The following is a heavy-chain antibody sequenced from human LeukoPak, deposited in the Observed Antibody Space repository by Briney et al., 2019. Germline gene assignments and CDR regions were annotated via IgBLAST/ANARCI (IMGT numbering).Heavy chain of an antibody. Sequence: SETLSLTCTVSGGSISSSSYYWGWIRQPPGKGLEWIGSIYYSGSTYYNPSLKSRVTISVDTSKNQFSLKLSSVTAADTAVYYCARQFGGYYPQPYYYYYMDVWGKGTTVTISS. J-gene: IGHJ6*03. CDR3: ARQFGGYYPQPYYYYYMDV. CDR1: GGSISSSSYY. D-gene: IGHD3-3*01. V-gene: IGHV4-39*07. CDR2: IYYSGST.